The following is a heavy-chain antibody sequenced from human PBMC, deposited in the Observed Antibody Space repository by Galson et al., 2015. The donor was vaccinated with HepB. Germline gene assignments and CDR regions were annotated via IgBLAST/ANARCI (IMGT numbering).Heavy chain of an antibody. D-gene: IGHD6-13*01. Sequence: QSGAEVKKPGESLKISCKGSGYSFTSYWIGWVRQMPGKGLEWMGIIYPGDSDTRYSPSFQGQVTISADKSISTAYLQWSSLKASDTAMYYCARHAGYSSSWYGDNYYYYYGMDVWGQGTTVTVSS. CDR1: GYSFTSYW. J-gene: IGHJ6*02. V-gene: IGHV5-51*01. CDR2: IYPGDSDT. CDR3: ARHAGYSSSWYGDNYYYYYGMDV.